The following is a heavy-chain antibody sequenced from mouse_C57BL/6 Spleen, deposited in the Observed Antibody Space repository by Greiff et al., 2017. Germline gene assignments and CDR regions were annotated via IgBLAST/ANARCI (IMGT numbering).Heavy chain of an antibody. CDR1: GFNIKNTY. CDR2: IDPANGNT. Sequence: EVKLVESVAELVRPGASVKLSCTASGFNIKNTYMHWVKQRPEQGLEWIGRIDPANGNTKYAPKFQGKATITADTSSNTAYLQLSSLTSEDTAIYYCASSYDGYRTTGAYWGQGTLVTVSA. V-gene: IGHV14-3*01. J-gene: IGHJ3*01. CDR3: ASSYDGYRTTGAY. D-gene: IGHD2-3*01.